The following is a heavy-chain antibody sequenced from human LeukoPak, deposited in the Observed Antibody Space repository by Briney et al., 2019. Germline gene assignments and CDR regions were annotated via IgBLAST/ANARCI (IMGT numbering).Heavy chain of an antibody. CDR2: IYTSGST. CDR3: ARDLVERRGNWFDP. CDR1: GGSISSYY. J-gene: IGHJ5*02. D-gene: IGHD1-1*01. Sequence: SETLSLTCTVSGGSISSYYWSWIRQPAGKGLEWIGRIYTSGSTNYNPSLKSRATMSVDTSKNQFSLKLSSVTAADTAVYYCARDLVERRGNWFDPWGQGTLVTVSS. V-gene: IGHV4-4*07.